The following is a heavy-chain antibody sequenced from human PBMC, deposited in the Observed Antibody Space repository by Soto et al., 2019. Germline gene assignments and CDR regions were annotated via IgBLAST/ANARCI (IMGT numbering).Heavy chain of an antibody. CDR1: GYTFTSYG. D-gene: IGHD3-9*01. CDR3: ARVLSGGHYDILTGYYYDAFDI. J-gene: IGHJ3*02. Sequence: GASVKVSCKASGYTFTSYGISWVRQAPGQGLEWMGWISAYNGNTNYAQKLQGRVTMTTDTSTSTAYMELRSLRSDDTAVYYCARVLSGGHYDILTGYYYDAFDIWGQGTMVT. V-gene: IGHV1-18*01. CDR2: ISAYNGNT.